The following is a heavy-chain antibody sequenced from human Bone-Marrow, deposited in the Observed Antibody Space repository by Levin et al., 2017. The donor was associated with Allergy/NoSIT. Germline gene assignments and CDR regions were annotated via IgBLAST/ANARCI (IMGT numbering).Heavy chain of an antibody. CDR1: GSTFTNYY. Sequence: GGSLRLSCKASGSTFTNYYIHWVRQAPGQGLEWMGIINPSGGSTSYAQKFLGRVTMTRDTSTSTRYMELSSLRSEDTAVYYCASGYCSTTSCHVGWTDYWGQGTLVTVSS. J-gene: IGHJ4*02. CDR2: INPSGGST. D-gene: IGHD2-2*01. CDR3: ASGYCSTTSCHVGWTDY. V-gene: IGHV1-46*01.